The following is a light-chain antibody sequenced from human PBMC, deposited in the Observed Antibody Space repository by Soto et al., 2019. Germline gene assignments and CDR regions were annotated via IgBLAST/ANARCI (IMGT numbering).Light chain of an antibody. V-gene: IGKV4-1*01. CDR2: GAS. Sequence: DILMTQSPDSLAVSLGERATSHCKSSQSILYIYNNKNNLAWYQQRPGQPPQLLVYGASTRKSGVPDRFSGSGSGTDFTLSISSLQAEDVAVYYCQQYYSTPRTFAQGTKVDIK. J-gene: IGKJ1*01. CDR3: QQYYSTPRT. CDR1: QSILYIYNNKNN.